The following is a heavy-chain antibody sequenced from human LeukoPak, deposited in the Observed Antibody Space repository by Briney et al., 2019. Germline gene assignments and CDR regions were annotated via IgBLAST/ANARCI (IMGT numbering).Heavy chain of an antibody. V-gene: IGHV3-23*01. D-gene: IGHD3-9*01. J-gene: IGHJ4*02. CDR2: ISGNGGNV. CDR3: AKDLMGRVDY. CDR1: GFTFSNYA. Sequence: GGSLRLSCAASGFTFSNYAMSWVRQAPGKGLEWVSAISGNGGNVYYADSVKGRFTISRDNSKNTLYLQMNSLRAEDTAVYYCAKDLMGRVDYWGQGTLVTVSS.